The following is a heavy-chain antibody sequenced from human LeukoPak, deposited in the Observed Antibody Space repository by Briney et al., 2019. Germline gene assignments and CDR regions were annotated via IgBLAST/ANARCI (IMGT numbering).Heavy chain of an antibody. V-gene: IGHV4-39*07. Sequence: PSETLSLTCTVCGGSIRSSRYYWGWIRQPPGKGLEWIGSIYYSGSTYYNPSLKSRVTISVDTSKNQFSLKLSSVTAADTAVYYCARGPEWLVLGYWGQGTLVTVSS. CDR2: IYYSGST. J-gene: IGHJ4*02. CDR1: GGSIRSSRYY. D-gene: IGHD6-19*01. CDR3: ARGPEWLVLGY.